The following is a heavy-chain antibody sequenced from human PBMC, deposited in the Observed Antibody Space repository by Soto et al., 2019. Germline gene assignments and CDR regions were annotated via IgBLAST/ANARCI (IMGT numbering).Heavy chain of an antibody. CDR1: GFTFSTYG. CDR3: AKDLQSYGDYDYYCYGMDV. Sequence: QEQLVESGGGEVQPGRSLTISSAASGFTFSTYGMHWVRQTPGKGQEWVAVISYDGTNKFYSDSVKGRFTISRDNFKNTLTLQMNSLRADDTAVYSCAKDLQSYGDYDYYCYGMDVWGLGTRVTVSS. D-gene: IGHD4-17*01. CDR2: ISYDGTNK. V-gene: IGHV3-30*18. J-gene: IGHJ6*02.